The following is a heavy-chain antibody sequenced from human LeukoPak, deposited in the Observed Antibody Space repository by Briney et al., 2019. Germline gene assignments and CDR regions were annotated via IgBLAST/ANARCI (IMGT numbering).Heavy chain of an antibody. CDR2: ISSSGGNR. J-gene: IGHJ4*02. CDR1: GFTFSSYE. Sequence: GGSLRLSCVASGFTFSSYEMNWVRQAPEKGLEWVSYISSSGGNRYYADSVKGRFTISRDNAKNSLYLQMNGLRAEDTAVYYCARDGTTVTQYYFDYWGQGTPVTVSS. V-gene: IGHV3-48*03. CDR3: ARDGTTVTQYYFDY. D-gene: IGHD4-17*01.